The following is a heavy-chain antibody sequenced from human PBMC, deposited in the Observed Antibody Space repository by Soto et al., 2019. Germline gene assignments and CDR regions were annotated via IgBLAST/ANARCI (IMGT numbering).Heavy chain of an antibody. Sequence: PGGSLRLSCAGSGFSTSSKAMTWLRQAPGKGLEWVSSFSGNGVNTYYGDSVKGRFTISRDNSKNTLYLHMTSLRVEDTAVYYCAKGPIVGANYNYYDMDVWGQGTTVTGSS. J-gene: IGHJ6*02. CDR2: FSGNGVNT. V-gene: IGHV3-23*01. D-gene: IGHD1-26*01. CDR3: AKGPIVGANYNYYDMDV. CDR1: GFSTSSKA.